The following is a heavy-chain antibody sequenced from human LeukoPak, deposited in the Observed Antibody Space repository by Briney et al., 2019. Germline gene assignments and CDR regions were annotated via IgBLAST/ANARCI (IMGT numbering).Heavy chain of an antibody. CDR2: IRGSGYDT. D-gene: IGHD3-22*01. CDR3: AKLINYYDSAGFYSGAFDH. J-gene: IGHJ4*02. CDR1: GFTFSSYA. V-gene: IGHV3-23*01. Sequence: GGSLRLSCVASGFTFSSYAMTWVRQAPGKGLEWVSGIRGSGYDTFYADSVKGRFTISRDNFKDTLYLQMNSLRAEDTAVYYCAKLINYYDSAGFYSGAFDHWGQGTLVAVSS.